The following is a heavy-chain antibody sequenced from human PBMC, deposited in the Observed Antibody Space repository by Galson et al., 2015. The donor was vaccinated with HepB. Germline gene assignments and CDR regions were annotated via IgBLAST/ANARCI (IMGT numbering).Heavy chain of an antibody. CDR1: GFTFSNAW. CDR2: IKSKTDGGTT. Sequence: SLRLSCAASGFTFSNAWMSWVRQAPGKGLEWVGRIKSKTDGGTTDYAAPVKGRFTISRDDSKNTLYLQMNSLKTEDTAVYYCTTDHCSSTSCYVIDDYVWGSYRYNQRTEYFQHWGQGTLVTVSS. D-gene: IGHD3-16*02. J-gene: IGHJ1*01. CDR3: TTDHCSSTSCYVIDDYVWGSYRYNQRTEYFQH. V-gene: IGHV3-15*01.